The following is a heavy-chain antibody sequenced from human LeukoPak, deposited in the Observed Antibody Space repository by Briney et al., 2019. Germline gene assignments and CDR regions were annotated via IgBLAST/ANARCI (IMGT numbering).Heavy chain of an antibody. CDR3: ARVTYYYGSGSCYNVNYYYYMDV. CDR1: GGSISSYY. V-gene: IGHV4-59*01. J-gene: IGHJ6*03. CDR2: IYYSGST. D-gene: IGHD3-10*01. Sequence: SETLSLTCTVSGGSISSYYWSWIRQPPGKGLEWIGYIYYSGSTNYNPSLKSRVTISVDTSKNQFSLKLSSVTAADTAVYYCARVTYYYGSGSCYNVNYYYYMDVWGKGTTVTVSS.